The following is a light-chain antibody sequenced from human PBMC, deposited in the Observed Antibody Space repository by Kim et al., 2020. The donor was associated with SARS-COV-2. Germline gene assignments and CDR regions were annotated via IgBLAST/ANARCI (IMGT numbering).Light chain of an antibody. V-gene: IGKV1-16*02. J-gene: IGKJ2*01. CDR2: GAS. CDR1: QNFSTH. Sequence: SASMGDRVTITCRASQNFSTHLAWFQTKPGKAPKSLIYGASILQSAVPSKFSGSGSGTHFTLTIISLQPEDFATYYCQQYSRYPPTFGQGTKLEI. CDR3: QQYSRYPPT.